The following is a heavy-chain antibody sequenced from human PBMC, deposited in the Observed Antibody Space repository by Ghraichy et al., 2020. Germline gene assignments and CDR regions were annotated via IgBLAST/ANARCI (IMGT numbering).Heavy chain of an antibody. Sequence: GGSLRLSCAASGFTFNNYAMNWVRQAPGKGLEWVSAVSGSGGTTYYADSVKGRFAISRDNSKNTLYLQMSSLRAEDTAVYYCAKRVYEDDSFDYWGQGTLVTVSS. D-gene: IGHD5/OR15-5a*01. CDR2: VSGSGGTT. V-gene: IGHV3-23*01. J-gene: IGHJ4*02. CDR1: GFTFNNYA. CDR3: AKRVYEDDSFDY.